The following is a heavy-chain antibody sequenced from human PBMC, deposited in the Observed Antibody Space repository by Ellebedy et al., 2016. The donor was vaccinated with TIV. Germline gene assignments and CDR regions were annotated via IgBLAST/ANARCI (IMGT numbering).Heavy chain of an antibody. CDR2: IKQDGSEK. Sequence: GESLKISCAASGFTFSSYWMSWVRQAPGKGLEWVANIKQDGSEKYYVDSVKGRFTISRDNSKNTLYLQMNSLRAEDTAVYYCARERLRGYSSRLYYFDYWGQGTLVTVSS. D-gene: IGHD5-18*01. J-gene: IGHJ4*02. V-gene: IGHV3-7*01. CDR3: ARERLRGYSSRLYYFDY. CDR1: GFTFSSYW.